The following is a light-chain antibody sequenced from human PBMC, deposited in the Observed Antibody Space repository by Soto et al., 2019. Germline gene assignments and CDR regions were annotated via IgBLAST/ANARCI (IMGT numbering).Light chain of an antibody. CDR1: QSISSY. CDR2: AAS. CDR3: QQSYRTPET. J-gene: IGKJ1*01. Sequence: EIQMTQSPSSLSASVGDRVTITCRASQSISSYLNWYQQKPGKAPKLLIYAASSLQSGVPSRFSDSESGTDFTLTISSLQPEDFATYYCQQSYRTPETFGQGTKVEIK. V-gene: IGKV1-39*01.